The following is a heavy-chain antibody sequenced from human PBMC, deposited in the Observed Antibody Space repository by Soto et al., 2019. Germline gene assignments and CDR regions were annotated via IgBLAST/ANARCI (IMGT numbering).Heavy chain of an antibody. D-gene: IGHD3-3*01. CDR3: ARDSYDFWSGYPAYNWFDP. V-gene: IGHV1-2*04. J-gene: IGHJ5*02. Sequence: GASVKVSCKASGYTFTAYYMHWVRQAPGQGLEWMGWINPNSGGTNYAQKFQGWVTMTRDTSISTAYMELSRLRSDDTAVYYCARDSYDFWSGYPAYNWFDPWGQGTLVTVSS. CDR1: GYTFTAYY. CDR2: INPNSGGT.